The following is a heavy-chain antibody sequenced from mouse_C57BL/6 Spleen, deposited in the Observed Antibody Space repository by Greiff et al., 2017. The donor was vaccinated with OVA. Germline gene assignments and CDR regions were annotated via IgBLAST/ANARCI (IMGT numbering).Heavy chain of an antibody. CDR3: ARYIGYYGSDY. D-gene: IGHD1-1*01. CDR1: GFTFTDYY. J-gene: IGHJ2*01. V-gene: IGHV7-3*01. CDR2: IRNKANGYTT. Sequence: EVHLVESGGGLVQPGGSLSLSCAASGFTFTDYYMSWVRQPPGKALEWLGFIRNKANGYTTEYSASVKGRFTISRDNSQSILYLQMNALRAVDSATYYCARYIGYYGSDYWGQGTTLTVSS.